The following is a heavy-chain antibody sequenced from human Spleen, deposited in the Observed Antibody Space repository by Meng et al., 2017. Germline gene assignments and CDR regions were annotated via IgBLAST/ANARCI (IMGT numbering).Heavy chain of an antibody. CDR2: IFYTGIT. Sequence: QVQLQESGPGLVKPSETLSLTFTVSGGSISSYYCSCIRQPPGEGLEWIGYIFYTGITNYKPSLKSRVTMSVDRSKNQFSLKLTSVTAADTAVYFCAREVMVRGIIPHNWFDPWGQGTLVTVSS. CDR1: GGSISSYY. V-gene: IGHV4-59*01. J-gene: IGHJ5*02. D-gene: IGHD3-10*01. CDR3: AREVMVRGIIPHNWFDP.